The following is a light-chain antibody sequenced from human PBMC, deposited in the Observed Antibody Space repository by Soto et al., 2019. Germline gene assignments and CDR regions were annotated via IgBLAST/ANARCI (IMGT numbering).Light chain of an antibody. Sequence: QSALTQPASVSGSPGHMITISCTGNSSEVGGYNYVYWYQQHRGKAPKLMSYDVSNRPSGVSNRFSGSKSGNTASLTISGLQVEDEADYYCTSYTRSSTLVFGSGTKITVL. CDR2: DVS. CDR1: SSEVGGYNY. J-gene: IGLJ1*01. CDR3: TSYTRSSTLV. V-gene: IGLV2-14*01.